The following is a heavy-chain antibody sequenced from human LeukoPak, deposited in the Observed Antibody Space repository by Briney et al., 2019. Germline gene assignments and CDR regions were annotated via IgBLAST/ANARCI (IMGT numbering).Heavy chain of an antibody. CDR1: GGTFSSYA. J-gene: IGHJ4*02. CDR2: IIPIFGTA. Sequence: GASVKVSCKASGGTFSSYAISWVRQAPGQGLEWMGGIIPIFGTANYAQKFQGRVTMTRDMSTSTVYMELSSLRSEDTAVYYCARDGGQLERLSGGAPDYWGQGTLVTVSS. CDR3: ARDGGQLERLSGGAPDY. D-gene: IGHD1-1*01. V-gene: IGHV1-69*05.